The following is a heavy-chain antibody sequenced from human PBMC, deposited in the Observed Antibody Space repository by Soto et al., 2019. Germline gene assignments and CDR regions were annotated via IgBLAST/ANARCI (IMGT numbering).Heavy chain of an antibody. V-gene: IGHV4-39*01. D-gene: IGHD2-15*01. CDR2: IYYTGTS. CDR1: GGSISSSSYY. J-gene: IGHJ4*02. Sequence: SETLSLTCAVSGGSISSSSYYWDWIRQPPGKGLEWIGTIYYTGTSNYNPSLKSRVTISVDTSKNQFSLNLSSVTAADTAVYYCTRHAIGVVVPAAIRNWGQGSLVTVSS. CDR3: TRHAIGVVVPAAIRN.